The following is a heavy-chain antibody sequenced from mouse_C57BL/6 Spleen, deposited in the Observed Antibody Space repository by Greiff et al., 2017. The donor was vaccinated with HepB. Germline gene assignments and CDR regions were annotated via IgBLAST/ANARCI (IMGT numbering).Heavy chain of an antibody. V-gene: IGHV5-17*01. CDR3: ARPHYYGSSHYWYFDV. J-gene: IGHJ1*03. CDR1: GFTFSDYG. D-gene: IGHD1-1*01. Sequence: EVKVVESGGGLVKPGGSLKLSCAASGFTFSDYGMHWVRQAPEKGLEWVAYISSGSSTIYYADTVKGRFTISRDNAKNTLFLQMTSLRSEDTAMYYCARPHYYGSSHYWYFDVWGTGTTVTVSS. CDR2: ISSGSSTI.